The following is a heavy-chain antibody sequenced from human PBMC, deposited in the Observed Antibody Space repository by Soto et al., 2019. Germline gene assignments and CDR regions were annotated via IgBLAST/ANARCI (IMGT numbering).Heavy chain of an antibody. CDR1: GGSISSSNYY. CDR2: IYYSGTT. J-gene: IGHJ6*03. V-gene: IGHV4-39*01. CDR3: ARYIGYSSYYMHA. Sequence: PSETLSLTCSVSGGSISSSNYYWCWILQPPGKGLEWIGTIYYSGTTYYDPSLKSRVTISVDTSKNQFSLKLNSVTAADTAVYYCARYIGYSSYYMHAWGKGTTVTVSS. D-gene: IGHD1-1*01.